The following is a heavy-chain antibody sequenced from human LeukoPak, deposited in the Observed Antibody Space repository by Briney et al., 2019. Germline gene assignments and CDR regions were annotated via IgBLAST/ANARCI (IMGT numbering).Heavy chain of an antibody. CDR2: IYPGDSDT. Sequence: GESLKISCKGSGYSFISYWIGWVRQMPGKGLEWMGIIYPGDSDTRYSPSFQGQVTISADKSISTAYLQWSSLKASDTAMYYCARHAYCSSTSCYTPFDYWGQGTLVTVSS. CDR1: GYSFISYW. J-gene: IGHJ4*02. V-gene: IGHV5-51*01. D-gene: IGHD2-2*02. CDR3: ARHAYCSSTSCYTPFDY.